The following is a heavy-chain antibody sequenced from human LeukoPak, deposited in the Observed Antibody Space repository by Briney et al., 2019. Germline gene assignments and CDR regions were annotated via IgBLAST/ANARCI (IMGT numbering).Heavy chain of an antibody. D-gene: IGHD1-26*01. CDR3: AGGWDYFDY. V-gene: IGHV3-74*01. J-gene: IGHJ4*02. CDR1: GFTFSSYW. CDR2: INSDGSST. Sequence: GGSLRLSCAASGFTFSSYWMHWVRRAPGKGLVWVSRINSDGSSTSYADSVKGRFTISRGNAKNTLYLQMNSLRAEDTAVYYCAGGWDYFDYWGQGTLVTVSS.